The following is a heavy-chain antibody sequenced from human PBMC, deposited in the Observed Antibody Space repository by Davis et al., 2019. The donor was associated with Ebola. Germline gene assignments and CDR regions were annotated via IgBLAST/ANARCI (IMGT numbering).Heavy chain of an antibody. CDR3: ARDLARGGYSPFDC. CDR2: VNSDGSNT. CDR1: GFTFNSYW. Sequence: GESLKISCAASGFTFNSYWMHWVRQAPGKGLVWVSRVNSDGSNTNYADSVKGRFTISRDKAKNTLYLQMNSLRAEDTAVYYCARDLARGGYSPFDCWGQGSLVTVSS. D-gene: IGHD5-24*01. J-gene: IGHJ4*02. V-gene: IGHV3-74*01.